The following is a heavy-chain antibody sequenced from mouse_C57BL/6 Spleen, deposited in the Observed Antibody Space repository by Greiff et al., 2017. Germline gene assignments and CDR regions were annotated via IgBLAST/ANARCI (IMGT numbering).Heavy chain of an antibody. D-gene: IGHD3-2*02. CDR2: IYPRSGNT. Sequence: QVHVKQSGAELARPGASVKLSCKASGYTFTSYGISWVKQRTGQGLEWIGEIYPRSGNTYYNEKFKGKATLTADKSSSTAYMELRSLTSEDSAVYFCARRGDSSGYGYAMDYWGQGTSVTVSS. J-gene: IGHJ4*01. CDR1: GYTFTSYG. V-gene: IGHV1-81*01. CDR3: ARRGDSSGYGYAMDY.